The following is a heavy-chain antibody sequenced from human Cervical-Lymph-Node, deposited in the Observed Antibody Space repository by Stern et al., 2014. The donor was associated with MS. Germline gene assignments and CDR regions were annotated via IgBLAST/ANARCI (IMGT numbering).Heavy chain of an antibody. Sequence: VQLVESGAEVKQPGASVKVSCKASGYTFTSDYMHWVRRAPRQGRECMGVINPSGGRTSYAQKFQGRVTMTRDTSTTTVHMELSSLRSEDTAVYYCARQNYYNGMDVWGQGTTVTVSS. V-gene: IGHV1-46*01. J-gene: IGHJ6*02. CDR3: ARQNYYNGMDV. CDR1: GYTFTSDY. CDR2: INPSGGRT.